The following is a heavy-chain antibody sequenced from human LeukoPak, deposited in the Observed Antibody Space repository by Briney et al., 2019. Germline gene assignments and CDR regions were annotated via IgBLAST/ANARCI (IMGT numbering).Heavy chain of an antibody. CDR3: AKNGGYSYGLYYFDY. D-gene: IGHD5-18*01. CDR2: IISSGDIT. CDR1: GFAFGDYA. Sequence: GGSLRLSCTASGFAFGDYAMSWVRQAPGKGLEWVSSIISSGDITYYPDSLKGRFTISRDNSKNTVYLQVDSLRAEDSAVYFCAKNGGYSYGLYYFDYWAQGTLVTVSS. V-gene: IGHV3-23*01. J-gene: IGHJ4*02.